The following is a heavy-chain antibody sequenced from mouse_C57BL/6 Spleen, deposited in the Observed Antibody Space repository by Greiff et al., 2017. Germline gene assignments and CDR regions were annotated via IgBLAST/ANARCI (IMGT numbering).Heavy chain of an antibody. V-gene: IGHV3-6*01. CDR3: ARGHGDDGRPFDY. CDR2: ISYDGNN. CDR1: GYSITSGYY. Sequence: EVKLQESGPGLVKPSQSLSLTCSVTGYSITSGYYWNWIRQFPGNKLEWMGYISYDGNNNYNPSLKNRIAITRDTSKNQFFLKLTSVTTEDTATYDCARGHGDDGRPFDYWGQGTTLTVSS. J-gene: IGHJ2*01. D-gene: IGHD2-2*01.